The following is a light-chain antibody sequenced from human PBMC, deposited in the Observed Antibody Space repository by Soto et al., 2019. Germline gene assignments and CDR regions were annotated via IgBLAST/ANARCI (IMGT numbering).Light chain of an antibody. V-gene: IGKV3-20*01. J-gene: IGKJ2*01. CDR2: GAS. CDR3: QQYGSSPPYT. Sequence: EIVLTQSPGSLSLSPGERATLSCRASQSVNSNYLAWYQQKPGQAPRLLIYGASSRATGIPDRFSGGGSGTDFTLNISRLEPEDSAVYSCQQYGSSPPYTFGLGPKLEIK. CDR1: QSVNSNY.